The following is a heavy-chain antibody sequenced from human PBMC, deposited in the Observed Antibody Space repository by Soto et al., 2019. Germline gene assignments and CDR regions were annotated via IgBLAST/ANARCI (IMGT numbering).Heavy chain of an antibody. Sequence: QVQLVQSGAEVKKPGSSVKVSCKASGGTFSSYTISWVRQAPGQGLEWMGRIITILGIANYAQKFQGRVTITAAKSTSTAYLELSRLRSEDTAVYYCARYPDINCSGGSCYSHAASDIWGQGTMVTVSS. V-gene: IGHV1-69*02. D-gene: IGHD2-15*01. CDR1: GGTFSSYT. J-gene: IGHJ3*02. CDR2: IITILGIA. CDR3: ARYPDINCSGGSCYSHAASDI.